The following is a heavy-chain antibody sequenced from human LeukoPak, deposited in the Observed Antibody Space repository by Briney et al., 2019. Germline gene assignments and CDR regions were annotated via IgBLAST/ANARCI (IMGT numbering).Heavy chain of an antibody. J-gene: IGHJ4*02. CDR2: INHSGST. CDR1: GGSFSGYY. CDR3: ARVWSSS. V-gene: IGHV4-34*01. Sequence: SETLSLTCAVYGGSFSGYYWSWIRQPPGKGLEWIGEINHSGSTNYNPPLKSRVTISVDTSKNQFPLKLSSVTAADTAVYYCARVWSSSWGQGTLVTVSS. D-gene: IGHD6-13*01.